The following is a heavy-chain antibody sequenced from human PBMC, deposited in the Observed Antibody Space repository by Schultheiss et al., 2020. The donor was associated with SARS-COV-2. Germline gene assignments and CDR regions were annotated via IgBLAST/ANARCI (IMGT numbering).Heavy chain of an antibody. CDR3: TSPPLIGIAVAGTDYYYGMDV. D-gene: IGHD6-19*01. CDR1: GFTLDGSNV. Sequence: GGSLRLSCSASGFTLDGSNVIYWVRQAPGKGLEWVGFIRSKAYGGTTEYAASVKGRFTISRDDSKSIAYLQMNSLKTEDTAVYYCTSPPLIGIAVAGTDYYYGMDVWGQGTTVTVSS. V-gene: IGHV3-49*04. J-gene: IGHJ6*02. CDR2: IRSKAYGGTT.